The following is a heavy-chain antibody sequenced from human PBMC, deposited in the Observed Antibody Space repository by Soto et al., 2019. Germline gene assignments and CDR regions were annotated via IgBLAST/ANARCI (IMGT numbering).Heavy chain of an antibody. D-gene: IGHD6-19*01. CDR3: ARHPSIAVAGTNYYYGMDV. V-gene: IGHV5-51*01. J-gene: IGHJ6*02. CDR2: IYPGDSDT. CDR1: GYSFTSYW. Sequence: TGESLKISCKGSGYSFTSYWIGWVRQMPGKGLEWMGIIYPGDSDTRYSPSFQGQVTISADKSISTAYLQWSSLKASDTAMYYCARHPSIAVAGTNYYYGMDVWGQGTTVTV.